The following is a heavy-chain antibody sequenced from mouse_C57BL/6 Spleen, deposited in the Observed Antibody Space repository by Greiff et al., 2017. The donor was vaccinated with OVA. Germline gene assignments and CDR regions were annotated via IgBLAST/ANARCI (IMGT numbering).Heavy chain of an antibody. CDR2: IYPGDGDT. CDR1: GYAFSSSW. V-gene: IGHV1-82*01. D-gene: IGHD2-4*01. CDR3: AREGYDYDGGYFDY. Sequence: VKLQESGPELVKPGASVKISCKASGYAFSSSWMNWVKQRPGKGLEWIGRIYPGDGDTNYNGKFKGKATLTADKSSSTAYMQLSSLTSEDSAVYFCAREGYDYDGGYFDYWGQGTTLTVSS. J-gene: IGHJ2*01.